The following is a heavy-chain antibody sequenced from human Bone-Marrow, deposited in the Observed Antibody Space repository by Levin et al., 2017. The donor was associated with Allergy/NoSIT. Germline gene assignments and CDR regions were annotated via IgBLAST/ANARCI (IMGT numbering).Heavy chain of an antibody. Sequence: SQTLSLTCTVSGDSITTRSYYWGWIRQSPGKALEWIGNIYYNGGVYYNPSLKSRLIISVDTSTHQFSLRLSSVTAADTAVYFCARVDGNVFDYWGQGALVTVSS. CDR3: ARVDGNVFDY. J-gene: IGHJ4*02. CDR1: GDSITTRSYY. V-gene: IGHV4-39*01. CDR2: IYYNGGV. D-gene: IGHD4-23*01.